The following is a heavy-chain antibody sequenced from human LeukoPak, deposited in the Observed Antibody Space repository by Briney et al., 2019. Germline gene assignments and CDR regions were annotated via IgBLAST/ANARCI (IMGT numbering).Heavy chain of an antibody. CDR1: GFTFSSYG. V-gene: IGHV3-33*01. J-gene: IGHJ4*02. D-gene: IGHD3-10*01. CDR3: ARDSYYGSGLLDY. CDR2: IWYDGSNK. Sequence: GGSLRLSCAAFGFTFSSYGMHWVRQAPGKGREWVAVIWYDGSNKYYADSVKGRFTISRDNSKNTLYLQMNSLRAEDTAVYYCARDSYYGSGLLDYWGQGTLVTVSS.